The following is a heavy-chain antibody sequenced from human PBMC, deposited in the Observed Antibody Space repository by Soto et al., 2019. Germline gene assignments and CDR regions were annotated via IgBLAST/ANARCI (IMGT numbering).Heavy chain of an antibody. V-gene: IGHV4-39*02. D-gene: IGHD5-18*01. CDR2: IYYSGST. J-gene: IGHJ4*02. CDR1: GGSISSSNYF. CDR3: AREGYSHGEQLYY. Sequence: SETLSLTCTVSGGSISSSNYFWDWIRQPPGKGLEWIGSIYYSGSTYYNPSLKSRVTISVDTSKNQFSLKLSSVTATDTAVYYCAREGYSHGEQLYYWSQGPLGTSPQ.